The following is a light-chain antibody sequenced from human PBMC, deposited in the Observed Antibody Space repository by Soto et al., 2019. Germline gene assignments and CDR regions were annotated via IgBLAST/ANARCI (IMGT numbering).Light chain of an antibody. V-gene: IGLV2-14*01. Sequence: QSALTQPASVSGSPGQSITISCTGTSRDVGSYNYVSWYQQRPGKAPRLMIYDVSDRPSGISIRFSGSKSGNTASLTISGLQAEDDADYFCSSYTSSSTVVFGGGTKLTVL. CDR1: SRDVGSYNY. CDR3: SSYTSSSTVV. J-gene: IGLJ3*02. CDR2: DVS.